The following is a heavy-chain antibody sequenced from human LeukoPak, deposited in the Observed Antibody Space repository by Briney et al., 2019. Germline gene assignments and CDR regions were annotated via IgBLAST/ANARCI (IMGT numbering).Heavy chain of an antibody. Sequence: ASVKVSCKASGYTLTSYNMHWVRQAPGQGLGWMGIINPSGGSTSYAQRFQGRLTVSRDTSTSTVYMELSSLTSEDTAAYYCARGASGGTGDWFDLWGQGTLVTVSS. V-gene: IGHV1-46*01. CDR3: ARGASGGTGDWFDL. J-gene: IGHJ5*02. CDR2: INPSGGST. D-gene: IGHD3-10*01. CDR1: GYTLTSYN.